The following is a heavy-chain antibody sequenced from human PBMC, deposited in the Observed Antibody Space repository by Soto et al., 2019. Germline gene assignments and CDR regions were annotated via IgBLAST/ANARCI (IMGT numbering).Heavy chain of an antibody. J-gene: IGHJ4*02. Sequence: SETLSLTCTVSGGSISSGDYYWSWIRQPPGKGLEWIGYIYYSGSTYYNPSLKSRVTISVDTSKNQFSLKLSSVTAADTAVYYCARLXTMVRGXXXXXXXXXXXGXXTLVT. D-gene: IGHD3-10*01. V-gene: IGHV4-30-4*01. CDR1: GGSISSGDYY. CDR3: ARLXTMVRGXXXXXXXXXX. CDR2: IYYSGST.